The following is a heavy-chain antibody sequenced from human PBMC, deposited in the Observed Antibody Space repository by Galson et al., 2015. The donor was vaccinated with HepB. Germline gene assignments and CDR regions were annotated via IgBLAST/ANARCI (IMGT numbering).Heavy chain of an antibody. CDR2: ISYDGSNK. D-gene: IGHD6-13*01. CDR1: GFTFSSYA. CDR3: AREQGGSSWSYYYGMDV. V-gene: IGHV3-30*04. J-gene: IGHJ6*02. Sequence: SLRLSCAASGFTFSSYAMHWVRQAPGKGLEWVAVISYDGSNKYYADSVKGRFTISRDNSKNTLYLQMNSLRAEDTAVYYCAREQGGSSWSYYYGMDVWGQGTTVTVSS.